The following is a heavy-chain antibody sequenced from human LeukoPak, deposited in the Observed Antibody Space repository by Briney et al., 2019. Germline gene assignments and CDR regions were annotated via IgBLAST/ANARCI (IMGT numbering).Heavy chain of an antibody. CDR2: ISAYNGNT. J-gene: IGHJ5*02. Sequence: GASVKVSFKASGYTFTSYGISWVRQAPGQGLEWMGWISAYNGNTNYAQKLQGRVTMTTDTSTSTAYMELRSLRSDDTAVYYCAGHEEKYYYDSSGYPIRWFDPWGQGTLVTVSS. D-gene: IGHD3-22*01. V-gene: IGHV1-18*01. CDR1: GYTFTSYG. CDR3: AGHEEKYYYDSSGYPIRWFDP.